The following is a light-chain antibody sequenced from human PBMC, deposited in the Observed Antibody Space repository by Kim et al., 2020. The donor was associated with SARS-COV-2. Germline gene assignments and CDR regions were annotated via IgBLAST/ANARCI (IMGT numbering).Light chain of an antibody. CDR1: QGIGSA. J-gene: IGKJ4*01. CDR3: QQLNNAPLT. V-gene: IGKV1D-13*01. Sequence: AIQLTQSPSSLSASVGDRVTITCRASQGIGSAFAWYQQKPGKPPNLLIYGASKLPSGVPSRFSGSGSVTDFTLTISRLQPEDSAIYYCQQLNNAPLTFGGGTKLEI. CDR2: GAS.